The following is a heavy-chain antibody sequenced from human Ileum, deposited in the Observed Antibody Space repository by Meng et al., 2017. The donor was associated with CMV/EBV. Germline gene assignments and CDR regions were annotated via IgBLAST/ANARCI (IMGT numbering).Heavy chain of an antibody. CDR3: ARGWDSSGSEGHQDLAFDH. Sequence: FSDYWMHWVRQAPGKGLVWVSRIKSDGTNTHYADSVKGRFTISRDNSQNTLYLQMNSLGAEDTAVYFCARGWDSSGSEGHQDLAFDHWGQGTLVTVSS. CDR1: FSDYW. CDR2: IKSDGTNT. V-gene: IGHV3-74*01. J-gene: IGHJ4*02. D-gene: IGHD6-19*01.